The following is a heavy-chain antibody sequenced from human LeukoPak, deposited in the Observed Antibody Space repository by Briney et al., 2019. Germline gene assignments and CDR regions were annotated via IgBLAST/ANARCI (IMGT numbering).Heavy chain of an antibody. CDR3: ARPTGSGRSNWFDP. V-gene: IGHV4-4*09. CDR1: GGSVSSYY. CDR2: IYTSGST. J-gene: IGHJ5*02. Sequence: PSETLSLTCTVSGGSVSSYYWSWIRQPPGKGLGWIGYIYTSGSTNYNPSLKSRVTISVDTSKNQFSLKLSSVTAADTAVYYCARPTGSGRSNWFDPWGQGTLVTVSS. D-gene: IGHD3-10*01.